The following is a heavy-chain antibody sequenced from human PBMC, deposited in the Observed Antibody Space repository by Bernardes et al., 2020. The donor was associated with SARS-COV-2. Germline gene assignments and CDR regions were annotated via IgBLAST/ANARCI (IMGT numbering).Heavy chain of an antibody. CDR2: IASGSSTI. V-gene: IGHV3-48*01. J-gene: IGHJ5*02. Sequence: GGSLRLSCAASGFTFSSYSMNWVRQAPGKGLEWVSYIASGSSTIYYADSVKGRFTISSDNAKNSLYLQMNRLRAEDTAVYYCARKSGWFDPWGQGTLVTVST. CDR1: GFTFSSYS. CDR3: ARKSGWFDP. D-gene: IGHD3-10*01.